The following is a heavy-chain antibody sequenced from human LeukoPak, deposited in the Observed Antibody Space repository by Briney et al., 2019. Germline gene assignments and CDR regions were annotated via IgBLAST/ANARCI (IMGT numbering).Heavy chain of an antibody. CDR2: ISAYNGNT. CDR1: GYTFTSYG. D-gene: IGHD3-22*01. CDR3: AGHYYDSSYYYYGMDV. V-gene: IGHV1-18*01. Sequence: GASVTVSFTASGYTFTSYGISWVRQAPGQGLEWMGWISAYNGNTNYALKLQGRVTMTTDTSTSTAYMELRSLRSDDTAVYYCAGHYYDSSYYYYGMDVWGQGTTVTVSS. J-gene: IGHJ6*02.